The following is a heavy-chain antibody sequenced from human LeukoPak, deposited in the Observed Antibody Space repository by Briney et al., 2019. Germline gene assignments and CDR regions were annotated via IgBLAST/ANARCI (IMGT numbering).Heavy chain of an antibody. Sequence: GGSLRLSCAASGFTFNIYAMTWVRLAREEGVGWVSAIGGDCGSTDYADSVKGGSTISRDNSKNTLYLQMDSLRAEDTALYYCARGGGGTRDNWGLGTLVTVSS. CDR1: GFTFNIYA. V-gene: IGHV3-23*01. CDR2: IGGDCGST. D-gene: IGHD3-16*01. CDR3: ARGGGGTRDN. J-gene: IGHJ4*02.